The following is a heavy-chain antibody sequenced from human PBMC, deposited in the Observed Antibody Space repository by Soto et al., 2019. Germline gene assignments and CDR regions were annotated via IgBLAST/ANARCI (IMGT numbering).Heavy chain of an antibody. Sequence: GGSLRLSCAASGFTFSSYWMSWVRQAPGKGLEWVANIKQDGSEKYYVDSVKGRFTISRDNAKNSLYLQMNSLRAEDTAVYYCARVIAVAYSDAFDIWGQGTMVTVSS. J-gene: IGHJ3*02. CDR3: ARVIAVAYSDAFDI. CDR2: IKQDGSEK. CDR1: GFTFSSYW. D-gene: IGHD6-19*01. V-gene: IGHV3-7*01.